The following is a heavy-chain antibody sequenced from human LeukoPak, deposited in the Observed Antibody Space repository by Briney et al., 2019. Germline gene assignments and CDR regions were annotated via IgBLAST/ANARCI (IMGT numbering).Heavy chain of an antibody. CDR2: ISPSGDST. D-gene: IGHD3-22*01. J-gene: IGHJ3*02. CDR1: GFTFSSYW. Sequence: GGSLRLSCAASGFTFSSYWMSWVRQAPGKGLEWVSHISPSGDSTYYAGSVKGRFTISRDSSKNTLSLQMNSLRAEDTAVYYCAKGSGYYSRDAFDIWGQGTMVTVSS. CDR3: AKGSGYYSRDAFDI. V-gene: IGHV3-23*01.